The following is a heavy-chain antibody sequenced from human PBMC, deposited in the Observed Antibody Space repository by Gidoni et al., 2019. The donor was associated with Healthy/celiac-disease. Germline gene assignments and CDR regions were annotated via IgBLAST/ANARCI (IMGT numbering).Heavy chain of an antibody. CDR2: INHSGST. D-gene: IGHD2-21*02. CDR1: GGSFSGYY. J-gene: IGHJ4*02. CDR3: ARGRRGGNSPWDY. V-gene: IGHV4-34*01. Sequence: QVQLQQWVAGLLKPSVTLSLTCAVYGGSFSGYYWSWIRQPPGKGLEWIGEINHSGSTNYNPSLKSRVTISVDTSKNQFSLKLSSMTAADTAVYYCARGRRGGNSPWDYWGQGTLVTVSS.